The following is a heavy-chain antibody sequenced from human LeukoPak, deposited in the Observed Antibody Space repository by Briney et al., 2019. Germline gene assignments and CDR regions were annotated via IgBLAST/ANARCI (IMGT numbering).Heavy chain of an antibody. CDR2: IIGSGGTT. CDR1: GFTFSSYA. V-gene: IGHV3-23*01. CDR3: AKDTSGSTSYSYHYGMDV. J-gene: IGHJ6*02. Sequence: GGSLRLSCVTSGFTFSSYAMSWVRQAPGKGLEWVSVIIGSGGTTYYADSVKGRFTISRDNSKSTLYLQMNSLRAEDTAVYYCAKDTSGSTSYSYHYGMDVWGQGTTVTVSS. D-gene: IGHD1-26*01.